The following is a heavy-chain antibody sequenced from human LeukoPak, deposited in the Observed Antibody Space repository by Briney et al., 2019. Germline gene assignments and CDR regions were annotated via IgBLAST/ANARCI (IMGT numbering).Heavy chain of an antibody. Sequence: GGSLRLSCAASGFTFSDYYMNWIRQAPGKGLEWVSYISGSGSGANYADSVKGRFTISRDNAKNSLYLQMDSLGAEDTAMYYCARDFIVVVVETTTQYGLDVWGQGTTVTVSS. CDR1: GFTFSDYY. CDR2: ISGSGSGA. J-gene: IGHJ6*02. D-gene: IGHD2-15*01. V-gene: IGHV3-11*05. CDR3: ARDFIVVVVETTTQYGLDV.